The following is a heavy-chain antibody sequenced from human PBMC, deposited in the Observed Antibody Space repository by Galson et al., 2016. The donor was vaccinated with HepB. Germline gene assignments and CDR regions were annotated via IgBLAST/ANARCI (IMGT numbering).Heavy chain of an antibody. J-gene: IGHJ4*02. CDR1: GFSLNTREVG. V-gene: IGHV2-5*02. Sequence: PALVKPTQTLTLTCTVSGFSLNTREVGVGWIRQPPGKALEWLALIYWDDDKRYSPSLKNRLTITKDASKNQVVLTMTYMDPVDTGTYYYAHRVTGTRNYYYGYFLDYWDRGTLVSVSS. CDR2: IYWDDDK. D-gene: IGHD3-16*01. CDR3: AHRVTGTRNYYYGYFLDY.